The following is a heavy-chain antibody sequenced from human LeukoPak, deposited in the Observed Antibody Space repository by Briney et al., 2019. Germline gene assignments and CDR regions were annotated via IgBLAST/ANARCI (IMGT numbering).Heavy chain of an antibody. J-gene: IGHJ4*02. D-gene: IGHD3-22*01. V-gene: IGHV3-9*01. CDR3: AKEMESQWLLLGYFDY. Sequence: GRSLRLSCAASGFTFDDYAMHWVRQAPGKGLEWVSGISWNSGSIGYADSVKGRFTISRDNAKNSLYLQMNSLRAEDTALYYCAKEMESQWLLLGYFDYWGQGTLVTVSS. CDR2: ISWNSGSI. CDR1: GFTFDDYA.